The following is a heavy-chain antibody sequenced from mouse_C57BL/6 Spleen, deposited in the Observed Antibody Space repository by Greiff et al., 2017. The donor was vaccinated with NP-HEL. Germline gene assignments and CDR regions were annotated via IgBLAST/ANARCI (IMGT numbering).Heavy chain of an antibody. CDR1: GFTFSSYA. V-gene: IGHV5-9-1*02. CDR2: ISSGGDYI. J-gene: IGHJ2*01. Sequence: EVMLVESGEGLVKPGGSLKLSCAASGFTFSSYAMSWVRQTPEKRLEWVAYISSGGDYIYYADTVKGRFTISRDNARNTLYLQMSSLKSEDTAMYYCTREAGRGGYFDYWGQGTTLTVSS. D-gene: IGHD4-1*01. CDR3: TREAGRGGYFDY.